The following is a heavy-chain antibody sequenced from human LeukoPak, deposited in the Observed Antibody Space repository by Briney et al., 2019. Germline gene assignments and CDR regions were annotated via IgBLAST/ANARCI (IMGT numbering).Heavy chain of an antibody. CDR1: GGSFSGYY. D-gene: IGHD2-21*02. CDR3: ARGGVTPYFDY. Sequence: SETRSLTCAVYGGSFSGYYWSWIRQPPGKGLEWIGETNHSGSTNYNPSLKSRVTISVDTSKNQFSLKLSSVTAADTAVYYCARGGVTPYFDYWGQGTLVTVSS. CDR2: TNHSGST. J-gene: IGHJ4*02. V-gene: IGHV4-34*01.